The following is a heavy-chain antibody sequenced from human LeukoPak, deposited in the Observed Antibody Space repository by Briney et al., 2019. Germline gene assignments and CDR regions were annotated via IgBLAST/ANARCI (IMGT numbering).Heavy chain of an antibody. CDR3: ARDEWGDAFDI. V-gene: IGHV3-21*01. CDR1: GFTFSSYS. D-gene: IGHD1-26*01. J-gene: IGHJ3*02. CDR2: ISSSSSYI. Sequence: GGSLRLSCAASGFTFSSYSMNWVRQAPGKGLEWVSSISSSSSYIHAADSVRGRFTISRDNAKNSLFLQMNSLRAEVTAVYYCARDEWGDAFDIWGQGTMVTVFS.